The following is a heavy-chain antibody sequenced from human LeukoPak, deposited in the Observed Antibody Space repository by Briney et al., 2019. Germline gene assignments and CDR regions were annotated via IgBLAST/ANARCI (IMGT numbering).Heavy chain of an antibody. V-gene: IGHV3-30*02. CDR3: AKDKYNFWSGSNYYYMDV. CDR1: GFTFSSYG. Sequence: GGSLRLSCAASGFTFSSYGMHWVRQAPGKGLEWVAFIRYDGSNKYYADSVKGRFTISRDNSKNTLYLQMNSLRAEDTAVYYCAKDKYNFWSGSNYYYMDVWGKGTTVTVSS. J-gene: IGHJ6*03. CDR2: IRYDGSNK. D-gene: IGHD3-3*01.